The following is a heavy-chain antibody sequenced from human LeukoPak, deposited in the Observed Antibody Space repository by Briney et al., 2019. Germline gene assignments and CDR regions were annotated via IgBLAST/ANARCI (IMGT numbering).Heavy chain of an antibody. V-gene: IGHV3-23*01. J-gene: IGHJ5*02. D-gene: IGHD1-26*01. CDR3: ATSGGSYWS. CDR1: GFIFSNAW. CDR2: ISGRDSTT. Sequence: GGSLRLSCAASGFIFSNAWMSWVRQAPGKGLEWVSGISGRDSTTYYADSVKGRFTISRENSKNTLYLQMNSLRAEDTAVYYCATSGGSYWSWGQGTLVTVSS.